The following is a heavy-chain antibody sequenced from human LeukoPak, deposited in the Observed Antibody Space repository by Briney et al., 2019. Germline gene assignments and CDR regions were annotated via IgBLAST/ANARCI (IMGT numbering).Heavy chain of an antibody. CDR2: IYYSGNI. CDR3: ARQGDYAWGSFLPTWFDP. D-gene: IGHD3-16*01. Sequence: PSGTLSLTCIVSGYSISRSYYWAWIRQSPGKGLEWIGSIYYSGNIHYNLSLKSRVTISVDTSKNQFSLKLDSVTAADTAVYYCARQGDYAWGSFLPTWFDPWGQGTLVTVSS. J-gene: IGHJ5*02. V-gene: IGHV4-38-2*02. CDR1: GYSISRSYY.